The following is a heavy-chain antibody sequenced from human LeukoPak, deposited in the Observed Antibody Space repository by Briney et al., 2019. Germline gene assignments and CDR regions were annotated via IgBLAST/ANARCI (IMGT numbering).Heavy chain of an antibody. J-gene: IGHJ6*03. Sequence: GGTLRLSCAASGFTFSSYGMSWVRQAPGKGLEWVSAISGSGGSTYYADSVKGRFTISRDNSKNTLFVQMNSLRAEDTAVYYCAKGPRIEAAGTYYYYYMDVWGKGTTVTVSS. CDR1: GFTFSSYG. CDR3: AKGPRIEAAGTYYYYYMDV. D-gene: IGHD6-13*01. V-gene: IGHV3-23*01. CDR2: ISGSGGST.